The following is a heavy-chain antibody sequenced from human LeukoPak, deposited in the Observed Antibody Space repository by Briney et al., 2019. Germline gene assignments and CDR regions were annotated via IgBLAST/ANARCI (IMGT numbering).Heavy chain of an antibody. CDR3: AKDTYYYDSSGYYFIDY. V-gene: IGHV3-23*01. J-gene: IGHJ4*02. Sequence: GGSLRLSCAASGFTFSSYAMSWVRQAPGKGLEWVSAISGSGGSTYYADSVKGRFTISRDNSKSTLYLQMNSLRAEDTAVYYCAKDTYYYDSSGYYFIDYWGQGTLVTVSS. CDR2: ISGSGGST. CDR1: GFTFSSYA. D-gene: IGHD3-22*01.